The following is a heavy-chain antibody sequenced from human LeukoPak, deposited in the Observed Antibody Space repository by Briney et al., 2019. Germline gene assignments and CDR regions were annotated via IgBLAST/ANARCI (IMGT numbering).Heavy chain of an antibody. V-gene: IGHV3-30*18. D-gene: IGHD3-16*01. J-gene: IGHJ6*02. CDR1: GFTFSSYG. CDR3: AKDLGESYYYGMDV. CDR2: ISYDGSNK. Sequence: GRSLRLSCAASGFTFSSYGTHWVRQAPGKGLEWVAVISYDGSNKYYADSVKGRFTISRDNSKNTLYLQMNSLRAEDTAVYYCAKDLGESYYYGMDVWGQGTTVTVSS.